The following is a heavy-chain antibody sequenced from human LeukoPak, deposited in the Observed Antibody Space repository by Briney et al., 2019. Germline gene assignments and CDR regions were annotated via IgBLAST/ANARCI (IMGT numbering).Heavy chain of an antibody. J-gene: IGHJ4*02. CDR1: GGSISSSNW. CDR3: AKGGDESTVEVSAAGVFQY. V-gene: IGHV4-4*02. D-gene: IGHD2-8*02. Sequence: PSETLSLTCAVSGGSISSSNWWSWVRQPPGKGLEWIGEIYHSGSTNYNPSLKSRVTISVDKSKNHFFLNLSSVTAADTAVYYCAKGGDESTVEVSAAGVFQYWGQGTLVTVSS. CDR2: IYHSGST.